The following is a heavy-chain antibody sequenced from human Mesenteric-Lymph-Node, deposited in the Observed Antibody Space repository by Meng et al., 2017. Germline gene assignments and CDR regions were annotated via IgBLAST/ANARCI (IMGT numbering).Heavy chain of an antibody. V-gene: IGHV4-4*02. Sequence: RGSGPAMGKPAGTPAPTWPVPGCSLNKQYWLAWVRQPPGKGLGWDGENPHRGSSAYNPSLKSRVSMSIDKSKNQFSLKLTSVTAADTAVYHCLRGSGGSVWGQGTLVTVSS. D-gene: IGHD3-10*01. CDR3: LRGSGGSV. CDR2: NPHRGSS. CDR1: GCSLNKQYW. J-gene: IGHJ1*01.